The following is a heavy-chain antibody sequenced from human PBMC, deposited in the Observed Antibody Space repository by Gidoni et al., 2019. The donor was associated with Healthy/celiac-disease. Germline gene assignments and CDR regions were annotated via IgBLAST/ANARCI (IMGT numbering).Heavy chain of an antibody. CDR2: INHSGST. D-gene: IGHD3-10*01. CDR1: GGSFSGYY. J-gene: IGHJ6*02. CDR3: ARFVVRGVIPLGYYYYGMDV. Sequence: QVQLQQWGAGLLKPSETLSLTCAVYGGSFSGYYWSWIRQPPGKGLEWIGEINHSGSTNYNPSLKSRVTISVDTSKNQFSLKLSSVTAADTAVYYCARFVVRGVIPLGYYYYGMDVWGQGTTVTVSS. V-gene: IGHV4-34*01.